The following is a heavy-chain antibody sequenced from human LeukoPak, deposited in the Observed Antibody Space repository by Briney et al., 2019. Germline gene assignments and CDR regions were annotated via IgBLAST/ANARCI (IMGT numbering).Heavy chain of an antibody. Sequence: SETLSLTCTVSGVSIDSYYWSWIRQPPGRGLEWIGYIYYRGTTSYNPFLKSRVTISVDTSKDQFSLKLNSVTAADTAVYYCARLPRYGGYDHFDYWGQGILVIVSS. CDR2: IYYRGTT. V-gene: IGHV4-59*12. J-gene: IGHJ4*02. D-gene: IGHD5-12*01. CDR3: ARLPRYGGYDHFDY. CDR1: GVSIDSYY.